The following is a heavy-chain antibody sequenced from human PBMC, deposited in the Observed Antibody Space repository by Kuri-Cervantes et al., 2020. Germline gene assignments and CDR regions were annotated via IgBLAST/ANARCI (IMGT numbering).Heavy chain of an antibody. Sequence: ASVKVSCKASGYTFSNFYMHWVRQAPGQGLEWMGVIRPSGDSIRYAQKFQGRVTMTRDTSTSTAYMELSNLRSEDTAVYYCARRDVVAPVIGYWGQGTLVTVSS. D-gene: IGHD2-2*01. CDR3: ARRDVVAPVIGY. J-gene: IGHJ4*02. CDR1: GYTFSNFY. CDR2: IRPSGDSI. V-gene: IGHV1-46*01.